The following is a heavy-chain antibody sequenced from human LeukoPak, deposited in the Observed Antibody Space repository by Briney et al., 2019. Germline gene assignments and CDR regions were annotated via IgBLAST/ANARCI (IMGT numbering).Heavy chain of an antibody. CDR1: GFTFSSYS. V-gene: IGHV3-21*01. D-gene: IGHD6-13*01. J-gene: IGHJ3*02. CDR2: ISSSSSYI. CDR3: AREEIAAAGYKAFDI. Sequence: GGSLRLSCAASGFTFSSYSMNWVRQAPGKGLEWVSSISSSSSYIYYADSVKGRFTISRDNAKNSLYLQMNSLRAEDTAVYYCAREEIAAAGYKAFDIWGQGTMVTVSS.